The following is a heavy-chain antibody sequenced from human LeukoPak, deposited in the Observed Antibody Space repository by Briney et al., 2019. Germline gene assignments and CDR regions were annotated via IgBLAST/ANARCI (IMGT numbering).Heavy chain of an antibody. CDR2: IYSGGST. D-gene: IGHD5-18*01. CDR3: ARDRTSGYSYGPNYYFDY. Sequence: GGSLRLSCAASGFTVSSNYMSWVRQAPGKGLEWVSVIYSGGSTYCADSVKGRFTISRDNSKNTLYLQMNSLRAEDTAVYYCARDRTSGYSYGPNYYFDYWGQGTLVTVSS. V-gene: IGHV3-66*01. CDR1: GFTVSSNY. J-gene: IGHJ4*02.